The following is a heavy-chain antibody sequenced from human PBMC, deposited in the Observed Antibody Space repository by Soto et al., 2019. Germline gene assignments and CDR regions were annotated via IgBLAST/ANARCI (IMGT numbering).Heavy chain of an antibody. Sequence: SETLSLTCTVSGCSISSGGHYWSWIRQHPGKGLEWIGYIFYSGPTNYNPSLKSRLTISVDTSKNQFSLNLSSATAADTAVYYCAKEDYDVLTGYSSFDYWGQGILVTVSS. J-gene: IGHJ4*02. D-gene: IGHD3-9*01. CDR2: IFYSGPT. V-gene: IGHV4-31*03. CDR3: AKEDYDVLTGYSSFDY. CDR1: GCSISSGGHY.